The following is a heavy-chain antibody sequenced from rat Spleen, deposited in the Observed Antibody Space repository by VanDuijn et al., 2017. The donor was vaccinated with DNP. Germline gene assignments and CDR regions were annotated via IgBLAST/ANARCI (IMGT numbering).Heavy chain of an antibody. CDR2: IIYDGSST. CDR1: GFTFSDYA. CDR3: ATHNYYSGPFDY. J-gene: IGHJ2*01. Sequence: EVQLVESGGGLVQPGNSLKLSCAASGFTFSDYAMAWVRQSPKKGLEWVATIIYDGSSTYYRDSVKGRFTISRDNAKSTLYLQMDSLRSEDTATYYCATHNYYSGPFDYWGQGVMVTVSS. V-gene: IGHV5S10*01. D-gene: IGHD1-1*01.